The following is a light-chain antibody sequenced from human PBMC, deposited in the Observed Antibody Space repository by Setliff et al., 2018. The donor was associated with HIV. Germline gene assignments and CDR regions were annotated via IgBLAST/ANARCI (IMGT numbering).Light chain of an antibody. Sequence: GSSSNIGNNYVSWYQHLPGTAPKLLIYEDNKRPSGIPGRFSGSKSGASATLAITGLQTGDEADYYCGTWDTTLSVYVFGSGTKVTVL. V-gene: IGLV1-51*02. CDR1: SSNIGNNY. CDR2: EDN. CDR3: GTWDTTLSVYV. J-gene: IGLJ1*01.